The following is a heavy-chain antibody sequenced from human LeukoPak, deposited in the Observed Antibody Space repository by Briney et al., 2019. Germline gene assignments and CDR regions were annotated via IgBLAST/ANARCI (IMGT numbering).Heavy chain of an antibody. CDR2: INHSGST. CDR1: GGSFSGYY. V-gene: IGHV4-34*01. Sequence: SETLSLTCAVYGGSFSGYYWSWIRQPPGKGLEWIGEINHSGSTNYNPSLKSRVTISVDTSKNQFSLKLTSVTAADTAVYYCARGMAVAGLARPGSPPPNQYYGLDVWGQGTTVTVSS. J-gene: IGHJ6*02. CDR3: ARGMAVAGLARPGSPPPNQYYGLDV. D-gene: IGHD6-19*01.